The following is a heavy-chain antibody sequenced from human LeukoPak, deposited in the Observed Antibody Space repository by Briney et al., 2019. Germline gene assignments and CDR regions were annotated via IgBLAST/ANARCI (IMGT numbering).Heavy chain of an antibody. CDR2: ISYDGSNK. CDR1: GFTFSSYG. Sequence: GGSLRLSCAASGFTFSSYGMHWVRKAPGKGLEWVAVISYDGSNKYYADSVKGRFTISRDNSKNTLYLQMNSLRAEDTAVYYCAKDPSLYCSSTSCYTGFDYWGQGTLVTVSS. CDR3: AKDPSLYCSSTSCYTGFDY. J-gene: IGHJ4*02. D-gene: IGHD2-2*02. V-gene: IGHV3-30*18.